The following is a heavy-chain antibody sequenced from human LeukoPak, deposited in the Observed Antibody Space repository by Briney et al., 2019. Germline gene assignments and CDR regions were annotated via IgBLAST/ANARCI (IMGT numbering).Heavy chain of an antibody. CDR3: ARYGDYAVWFDP. CDR1: VYTFTGYF. Sequence: ASVKVSRQSSVYTFTGYFMHWVGQAPGQGLEWLGWINPNSGGTNYAQKFQGRVTMTRDTSISTAYMELSRLRSDDTAVYYCARYGDYAVWFDPWGQGTLVTVSS. V-gene: IGHV1-2*02. D-gene: IGHD4-17*01. J-gene: IGHJ5*02. CDR2: INPNSGGT.